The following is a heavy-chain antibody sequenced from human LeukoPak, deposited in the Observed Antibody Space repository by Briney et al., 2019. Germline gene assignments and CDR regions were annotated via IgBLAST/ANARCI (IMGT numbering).Heavy chain of an antibody. V-gene: IGHV1-8*01. CDR1: GNFLSTHD. CDR2: MNFNGGYT. Sequence: ASVKVSCKASGNFLSTHDINWVRQAPGQGLEWMGWMNFNGGYTGYAQKFRDRVIMTRDASITTVYMELRSLRSEDTALYFCARGLRDSLTGNDVLDMWGLGTMVIVSS. D-gene: IGHD3-9*01. J-gene: IGHJ3*02. CDR3: ARGLRDSLTGNDVLDM.